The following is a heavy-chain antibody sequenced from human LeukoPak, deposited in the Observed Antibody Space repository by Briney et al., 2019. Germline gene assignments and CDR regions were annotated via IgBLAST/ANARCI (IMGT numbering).Heavy chain of an antibody. CDR3: TRDFYSSSWD. Sequence: SGGSLRLSCAASGFTFSSYWMHWVRHAPGKGLVWVSRIKSDGSSTIYADSVKGRFTVSRDNAKNMLFLQMNSLRVEDTGVYYCTRDFYSSSWDWGQGTLVTVSS. J-gene: IGHJ1*01. V-gene: IGHV3-74*01. CDR1: GFTFSSYW. CDR2: IKSDGSST. D-gene: IGHD6-13*01.